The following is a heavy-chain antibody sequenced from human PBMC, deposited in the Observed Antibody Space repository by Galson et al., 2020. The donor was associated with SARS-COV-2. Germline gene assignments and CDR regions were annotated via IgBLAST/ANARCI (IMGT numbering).Heavy chain of an antibody. CDR1: GASFSDYQ. CDR2: INHRGNT. J-gene: IGHJ6*02. D-gene: IGHD2-15*01. CDR3: ARGEVCRSCPDPYYYHYGLDV. Sequence: SQASETLSLTCAVYGASFSDYQWSWIRQPPGKGLEWVGEINHRGNTNYSPSLKSRVTLSLDTSKSQFSLRLSSVTAADTAVYYCARGEVCRSCPDPYYYHYGLDVWGLGTTVTVSS. V-gene: IGHV4-34*01.